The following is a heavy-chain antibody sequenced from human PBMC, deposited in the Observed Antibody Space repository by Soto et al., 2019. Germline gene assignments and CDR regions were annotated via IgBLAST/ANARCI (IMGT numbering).Heavy chain of an antibody. J-gene: IGHJ4*02. Sequence: PSETLSLTCTVSGGSSSSYYWSWIRQPAGKGRELIGRIYTSGSTNYNPSLKSRVNMSVGPSKNQSPLRLSSVTAADTAVYYCARDSLYSRGACHDYWGQGTLVTVSS. D-gene: IGHD2-15*01. V-gene: IGHV4-4*07. CDR1: GGSSSSYY. CDR2: IYTSGST. CDR3: ARDSLYSRGACHDY.